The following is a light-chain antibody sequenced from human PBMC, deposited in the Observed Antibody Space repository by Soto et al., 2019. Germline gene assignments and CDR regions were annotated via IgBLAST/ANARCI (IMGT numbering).Light chain of an antibody. Sequence: QSVLTQPPSASGTPGQRVTISCSGSSSNIGSNYVFWYQHLPGTAPKLLIYRNNQRPSGVPDRFSGSKSGTSDSLAISGLRSEDEADYYCAAWDDSLSGWVFGGGTKLTVL. CDR3: AAWDDSLSGWV. J-gene: IGLJ3*02. CDR2: RNN. V-gene: IGLV1-47*01. CDR1: SSNIGSNY.